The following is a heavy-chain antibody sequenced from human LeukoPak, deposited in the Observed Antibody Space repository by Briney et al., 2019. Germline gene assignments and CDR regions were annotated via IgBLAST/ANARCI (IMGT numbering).Heavy chain of an antibody. CDR2: IYPGDSDT. CDR1: GYSFTSYW. D-gene: IGHD3-9*01. CDR3: ARYLQRYFDWLIDY. J-gene: IGHJ4*02. Sequence: GESLKISCKGSGYSFTSYWIGWVRQVPGKGLEWMGIIYPGDSDTRYSPSFQGQVTISADKSISTAYLQWSSLKASGTAMYYCARYLQRYFDWLIDYWGQGTLVTVSS. V-gene: IGHV5-51*01.